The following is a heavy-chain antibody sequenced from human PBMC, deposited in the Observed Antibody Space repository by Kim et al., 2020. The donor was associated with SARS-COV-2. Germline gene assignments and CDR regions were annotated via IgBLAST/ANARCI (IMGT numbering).Heavy chain of an antibody. J-gene: IGHJ6*02. CDR3: ARSLGMDV. Sequence: SEKYYVDSGKGRFTISRDNAKNSLYLQMNSLRAEDTAVYYCARSLGMDVWGQGTTVTVSS. CDR2: SEK. V-gene: IGHV3-7*03. D-gene: IGHD3-3*01.